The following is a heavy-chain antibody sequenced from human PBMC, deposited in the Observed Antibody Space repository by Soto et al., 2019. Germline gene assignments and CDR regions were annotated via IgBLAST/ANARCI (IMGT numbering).Heavy chain of an antibody. D-gene: IGHD2-15*01. CDR2: ISSSSSYI. Sequence: GGSLRLSCAATGFTFSSYSMNGVRQAPRKGLEWVSSISSSSSYIYYADSVKGRFTISRDNAKNSLYLQMNSLRAEDTAVYYCAREYSGGSCYPGMDVWGQGTTVTVSS. CDR1: GFTFSSYS. J-gene: IGHJ6*02. CDR3: AREYSGGSCYPGMDV. V-gene: IGHV3-21*01.